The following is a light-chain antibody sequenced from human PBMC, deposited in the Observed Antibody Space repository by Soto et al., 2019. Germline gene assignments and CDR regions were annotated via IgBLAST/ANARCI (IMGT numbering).Light chain of an antibody. V-gene: IGLV3-21*04. J-gene: IGLJ2*01. CDR1: NIGSKS. CDR2: YEI. CDR3: HVWDSDRDHPV. Sequence: SYELTQPPSVSVAPGKTARSTCGGNNIGSKSVHWYQQKSGQAPVLVIYYEIDRPSGIPERVSGSNYGNTATLTISSVEAGDEADYYCHVWDSDRDHPVFGGGTKLTVL.